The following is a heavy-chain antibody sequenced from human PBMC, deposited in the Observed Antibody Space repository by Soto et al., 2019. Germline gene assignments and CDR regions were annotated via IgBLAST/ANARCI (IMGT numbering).Heavy chain of an antibody. V-gene: IGHV3-15*01. CDR3: TSDVGHMSLPLFSS. D-gene: IGHD1-26*01. J-gene: IGHJ5*02. CDR2: IKSRAHGGTT. Sequence: GSLSLSWAASGFTFSNAWMSLVSQAPGKGLEWAGRIKSRAHGGTTDFPAPVKGRFSISRDDSKSTLYLQMSTLQTEDTAVYHCTSDVGHMSLPLFSSWGQGTLVTVSS. CDR1: GFTFSNAW.